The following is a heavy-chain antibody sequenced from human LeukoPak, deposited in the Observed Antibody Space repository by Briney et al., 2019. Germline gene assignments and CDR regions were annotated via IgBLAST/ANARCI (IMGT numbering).Heavy chain of an antibody. CDR3: ASLYNDYGDY. Sequence: GGSLRLSCAASGFTFRNYGMSWVRQAPGKGLEWVSGTIGSGDSKFYADPVKGRFTISRDNSRDTLYLHMNSLRVDDTAVYYCASLYNDYGDYWGQGALVTVSS. CDR1: GFTFRNYG. J-gene: IGHJ4*02. V-gene: IGHV3-23*01. D-gene: IGHD5-24*01. CDR2: TIGSGDSK.